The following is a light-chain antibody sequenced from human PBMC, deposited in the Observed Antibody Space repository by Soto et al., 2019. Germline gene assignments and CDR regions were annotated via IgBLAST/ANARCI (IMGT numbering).Light chain of an antibody. J-gene: IGKJ5*01. CDR3: QQRSNWPPIT. Sequence: PEERATLSCRASQSISSYLAWYQQKPGQAPRLLIYDASNRAPGIPARFSGSGSGTDFTLTISSLEPEDFGVYYCQQRSNWPPITFGQGTRLEIK. V-gene: IGKV3-11*01. CDR2: DAS. CDR1: QSISSY.